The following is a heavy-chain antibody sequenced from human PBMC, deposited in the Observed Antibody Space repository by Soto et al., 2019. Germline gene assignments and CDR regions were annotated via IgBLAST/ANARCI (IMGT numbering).Heavy chain of an antibody. CDR3: ANTNYDLWGMDV. CDR1: GFTFSDYG. D-gene: IGHD3-16*01. CDR2: ISYDERNK. J-gene: IGHJ6*02. V-gene: IGHV3-30*18. Sequence: QVQLVESGGGVVQPGRSLRLSCAASGFTFSDYGMHWVRQAPGKGLEWVAVISYDERNKYYADSVKGRFTISRDNSKNTLYLQMNSLRAEDTAMYYCANTNYDLWGMDVWGQGTTVTVSS.